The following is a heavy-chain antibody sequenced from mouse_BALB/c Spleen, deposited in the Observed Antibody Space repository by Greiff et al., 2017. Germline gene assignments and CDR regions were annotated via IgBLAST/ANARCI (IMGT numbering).Heavy chain of an antibody. CDR1: GYTFTSYW. J-gene: IGHJ3*01. CDR2: INPSNGRT. D-gene: IGHD2-4*01. V-gene: IGHV1S81*02. Sequence: VQLVESGAELVKPGASVKLSCKASGYTFTSYWMHWVKQRPGQGLEWIGEINPSNGRTNYNEKFKSKATLTVDKSSSTAYMQLSSLTSEDSAVYYCAGYDYDGAWFAYWGQGTLVTVSA. CDR3: AGYDYDGAWFAY.